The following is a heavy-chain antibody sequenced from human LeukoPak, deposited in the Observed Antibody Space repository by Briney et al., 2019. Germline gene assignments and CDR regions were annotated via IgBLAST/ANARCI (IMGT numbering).Heavy chain of an antibody. J-gene: IGHJ4*02. D-gene: IGHD6-19*01. CDR3: AKDHKQWLPQYYFDY. Sequence: GGSLRLSCAASTFTFGNYGMHWVRQAPGKGLEWLAFIGYDGAKKYYADSVKGRFTISRDNSKNTLYLEMNSLRAEDTAVYYCAKDHKQWLPQYYFDYWGQGTLVTVSS. CDR1: TFTFGNYG. V-gene: IGHV3-30*02. CDR2: IGYDGAKK.